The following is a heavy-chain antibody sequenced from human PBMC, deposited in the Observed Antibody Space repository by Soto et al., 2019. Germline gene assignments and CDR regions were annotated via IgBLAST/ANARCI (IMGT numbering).Heavy chain of an antibody. CDR3: ARDRPGQLLY. CDR2: ISAYNGNT. J-gene: IGHJ4*02. Sequence: SVEVSFKASCYTFTSYGISWVRQAPGQGLEWMGWISAYNGNTNYAQKLQGRVTMTTDTSTSTAYMELRSLRSDDTAVYYCARDRPGQLLYWGQGTLVTVSS. V-gene: IGHV1-18*04. CDR1: CYTFTSYG. D-gene: IGHD6-13*01.